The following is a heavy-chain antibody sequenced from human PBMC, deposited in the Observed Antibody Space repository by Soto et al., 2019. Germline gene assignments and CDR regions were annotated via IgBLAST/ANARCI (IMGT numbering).Heavy chain of an antibody. CDR3: ARTSVNWGSRGLVDY. D-gene: IGHD7-27*01. CDR1: GFSLSTSGVG. V-gene: IGHV2-5*02. J-gene: IGHJ4*02. CDR2: LYWDDDK. Sequence: QITLKESGPTLVKPTQTLTLTCTFSGFSLSTSGVGVGWIRQPPGKALEWLAFLYWDDDKRYSPSLKSRLTSTKDTSKNQALLTMTNMGPVDTATYYCARTSVNWGSRGLVDYWGQGTLVTVAS.